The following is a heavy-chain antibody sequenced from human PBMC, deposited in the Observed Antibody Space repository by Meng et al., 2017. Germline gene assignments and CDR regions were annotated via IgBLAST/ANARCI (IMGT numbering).Heavy chain of an antibody. Sequence: ASVKVSCKASGYTFTSYAMHWVRQAPGQRLEWMGWSNAGNGNTKYSQEFQGRVTITRDTSTSTAYMELRSLRSDDTAVYYCARVRPDEPPLLWFGELLFGWFDPWGQGTLVTVSS. CDR3: ARVRPDEPPLLWFGELLFGWFDP. CDR2: SNAGNGNT. D-gene: IGHD3-10*01. V-gene: IGHV1-3*02. J-gene: IGHJ5*02. CDR1: GYTFTSYA.